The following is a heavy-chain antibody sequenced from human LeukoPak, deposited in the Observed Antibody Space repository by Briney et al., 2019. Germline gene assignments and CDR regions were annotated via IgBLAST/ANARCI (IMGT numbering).Heavy chain of an antibody. Sequence: GGSLRLSCAASGFTFSNYWMSWVRRAPGKGLEWVANIKQDGSDKYYVDSVKGRFTISRDNAKNSLYLQMNTLRAEDTAVYYCARGEGLGTTNGGYYFAYWGQGSLVIVSS. J-gene: IGHJ4*02. CDR2: IKQDGSDK. CDR3: ARGEGLGTTNGGYYFAY. D-gene: IGHD1-26*01. V-gene: IGHV3-7*01. CDR1: GFTFSNYW.